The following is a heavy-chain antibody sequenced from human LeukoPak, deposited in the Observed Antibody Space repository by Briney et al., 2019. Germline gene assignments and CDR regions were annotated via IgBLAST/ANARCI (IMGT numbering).Heavy chain of an antibody. Sequence: GGSLRLSCAASGFTFSRYWMSWVRQAPGKGLEWVANIKGDGSEKYYVDSVKGRFTISRDSAKNSLYLQMNSLRAEDTAVYYCARDPLEGLDVWGKGTTVTVSS. D-gene: IGHD1-1*01. V-gene: IGHV3-7*03. CDR3: ARDPLEGLDV. J-gene: IGHJ6*04. CDR2: IKGDGSEK. CDR1: GFTFSRYW.